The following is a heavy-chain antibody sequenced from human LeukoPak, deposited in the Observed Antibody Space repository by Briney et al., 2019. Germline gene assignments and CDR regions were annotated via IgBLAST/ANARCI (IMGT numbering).Heavy chain of an antibody. D-gene: IGHD6-13*01. V-gene: IGHV4-34*01. CDR2: INHSGST. J-gene: IGHJ5*02. CDR1: GGSFSGYY. CDR3: ARDSSRNWFDP. Sequence: SETLSLTCAVYGGSFSGYYWSWIRQPPGKGLEWIGEINHSGSTNYNPSLKSRVTISVDTSKNQSSLKLSSVTAADTAVYYCARDSSRNWFDPWGQGTLVTVSP.